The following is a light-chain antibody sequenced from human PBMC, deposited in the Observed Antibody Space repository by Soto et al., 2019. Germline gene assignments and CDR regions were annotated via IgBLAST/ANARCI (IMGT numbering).Light chain of an antibody. CDR2: GAS. CDR1: QSVTSAY. J-gene: IGKJ1*01. V-gene: IGKV3-20*01. CDR3: LQYGSSPWT. Sequence: EMLLTQSPGTLSLSPGERATLSCRASQSVTSAYFAWYQQKPGQAPSLLIYGASSMATGVTDGFSGSASATDFTLTISRLEPEDFAGYYGLQYGSSPWTFGQGTKVEIK.